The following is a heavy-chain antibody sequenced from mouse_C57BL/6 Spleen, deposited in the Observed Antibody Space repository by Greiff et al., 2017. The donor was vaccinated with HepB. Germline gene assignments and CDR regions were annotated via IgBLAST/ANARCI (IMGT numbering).Heavy chain of an antibody. V-gene: IGHV5-12*01. D-gene: IGHD1-1*01. CDR3: ARGDYGSSYGYFDV. CDR2: ISNGGGST. J-gene: IGHJ1*03. Sequence: EVQGVKSGGGLVQPGGSLKLYCAASGFTFSDYYMYWVRQTPEKRLEWVAYISNGGGSTYYPATVKGRFPISRDNAKRTLYLHMNRLKSEDTAMYYWARGDYGSSYGYFDVWGTGTTVTVSS. CDR1: GFTFSDYY.